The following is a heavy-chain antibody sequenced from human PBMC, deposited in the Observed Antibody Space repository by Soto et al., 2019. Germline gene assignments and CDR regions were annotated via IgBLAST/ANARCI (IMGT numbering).Heavy chain of an antibody. J-gene: IGHJ6*02. Sequence: SETLSLTCTISGGSINSDYYHWTWVRQSPGKGLEWIGYIHHSGAILYNPSFKSRLTISVDTSKNQFSLHLTSVTDADTAVYFCAREDDGGDSLDVWGQGTTVTVSS. CDR3: AREDDGGDSLDV. V-gene: IGHV4-30-4*08. CDR1: GGSINSDYYH. D-gene: IGHD2-21*02. CDR2: IHHSGAI.